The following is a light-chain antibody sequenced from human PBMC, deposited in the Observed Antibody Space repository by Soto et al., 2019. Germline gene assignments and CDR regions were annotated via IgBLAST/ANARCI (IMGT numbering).Light chain of an antibody. CDR3: SSYTASSTRV. CDR2: LVS. V-gene: IGLV2-14*01. CDR1: SSDVGGYNY. J-gene: IGLJ1*01. Sequence: QSALTQPASVSGSPGQSITISCTGTSSDVGGYNYLSWYQQRPGRAPKLMIYLVSNRPSGVSNRFSGSKSGNTASLTISGLQAEDEADYYCSSYTASSTRVFGTGTKLTVL.